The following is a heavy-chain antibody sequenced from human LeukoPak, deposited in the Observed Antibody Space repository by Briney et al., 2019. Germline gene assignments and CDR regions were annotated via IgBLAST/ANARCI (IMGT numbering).Heavy chain of an antibody. CDR2: IFPSGGEI. CDR1: GCTFSTFA. CDR3: ARVLHKRSYDSSGYYGY. J-gene: IGHJ4*02. V-gene: IGHV3-23*01. D-gene: IGHD3-22*01. Sequence: GGSLRVSCAASGCTFSTFAMIWVRQPPGKGLEWVSSIFPSGGEIHYADSVRGRFTISRDNSKSTLSLQMNSLRAEDTAVYYCARVLHKRSYDSSGYYGYWGQGTLVTVSS.